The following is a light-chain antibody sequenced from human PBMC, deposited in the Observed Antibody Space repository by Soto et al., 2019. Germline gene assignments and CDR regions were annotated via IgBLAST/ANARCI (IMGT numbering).Light chain of an antibody. V-gene: IGKV3D-15*01. CDR3: QQYYTWPRGT. J-gene: IGKJ1*01. CDR1: QRVSTF. CDR2: EAS. Sequence: EIVFTQSPGTLSLSPGDKATLSCRASQRVSTFLAWYQQRPGQAPRLLISEASNRATGIPARFSGSGSGTEFTLTISSLQSADFGVYYCQQYYTWPRGTFGQGTKVDIK.